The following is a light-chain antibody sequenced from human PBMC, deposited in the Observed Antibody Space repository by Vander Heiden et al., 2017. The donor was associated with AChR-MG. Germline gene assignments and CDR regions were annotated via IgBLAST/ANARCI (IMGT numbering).Light chain of an antibody. CDR1: QSISSY. CDR3: QQSDSTPLT. V-gene: IGKV1-39*01. Sequence: FQMTHSPSSLSASVGDRVTITCRASQSISSYLNWYQQKPLKAPKLLIYAASSLQSGVPSRFSGSGSGTDFTLTISSLQPEDFATYYCQQSDSTPLTFGGCTKVEIK. J-gene: IGKJ4*01. CDR2: AAS.